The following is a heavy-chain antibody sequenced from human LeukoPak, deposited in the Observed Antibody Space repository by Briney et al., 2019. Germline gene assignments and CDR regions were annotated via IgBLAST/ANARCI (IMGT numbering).Heavy chain of an antibody. CDR1: GFTFDDYA. Sequence: GGSLRLSCAASGFTFDDYAMHWVRQAPGKGLELVSGISWNSGSIGYADSVKGRFTISRDNAKNSLYLQMNSLRAEDTALYYCAKAIRGSGAPRDQNYYYGMDVWGQGTTVTVSS. CDR3: AKAIRGSGAPRDQNYYYGMDV. J-gene: IGHJ6*02. V-gene: IGHV3-9*01. D-gene: IGHD2-15*01. CDR2: ISWNSGSI.